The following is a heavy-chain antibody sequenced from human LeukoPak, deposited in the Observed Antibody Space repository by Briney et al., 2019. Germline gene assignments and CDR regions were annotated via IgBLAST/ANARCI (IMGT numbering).Heavy chain of an antibody. CDR3: ARGGGSWYYWGRGTFDY. J-gene: IGHJ4*02. Sequence: SETLSLTCAVSGGSISSSNWWSWVRQPPGKGLEWIGEIYHSGSTNYNPSLKSRVTISVDKPKNQFSLKLSSVTAADTAVYYCARGGGSWYYWGRGTFDYWGQGTLVTVSS. CDR1: GGSISSSNW. V-gene: IGHV4-4*02. CDR2: IYHSGST. D-gene: IGHD6-13*01.